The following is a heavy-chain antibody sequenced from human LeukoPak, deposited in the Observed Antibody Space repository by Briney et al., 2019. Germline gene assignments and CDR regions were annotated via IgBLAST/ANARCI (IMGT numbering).Heavy chain of an antibody. CDR2: INQDGSDK. Sequence: TGGSLRLSCAASGFPFSGCWMTWVRQAPGKGPEWVANINQDGSDKNYVGSVKSRFTMCRDNAKNSLYLQMNGLRADDTAVYYCARPNYDSTGYYAYWNFDLWGRGTLVTVSS. D-gene: IGHD3-22*01. J-gene: IGHJ2*01. CDR1: GFPFSGCW. CDR3: ARPNYDSTGYYAYWNFDL. V-gene: IGHV3-7*01.